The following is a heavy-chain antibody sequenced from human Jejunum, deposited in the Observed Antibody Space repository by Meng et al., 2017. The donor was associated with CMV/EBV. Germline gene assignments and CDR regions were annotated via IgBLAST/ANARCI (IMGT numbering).Heavy chain of an antibody. D-gene: IGHD3-10*01. J-gene: IGHJ5*02. CDR2: MNPESGST. Sequence: YTFTDYDINWVRQAPGQGLEWMGWMNPESGSTGSAQKFQGRVSMTRNTSINTAYLELRSLRSEDTAVYYCARVPVIRGVIITGCWFDPWGQGTLVTVSS. V-gene: IGHV1-8*01. CDR3: ARVPVIRGVIITGCWFDP. CDR1: YTFTDYD.